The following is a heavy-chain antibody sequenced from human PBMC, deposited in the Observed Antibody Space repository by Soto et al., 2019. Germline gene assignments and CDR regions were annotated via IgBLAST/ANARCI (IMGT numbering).Heavy chain of an antibody. CDR1: GYTFTGYY. V-gene: IGHV1-2*02. J-gene: IGHJ6*02. CDR2: INPETGGT. CDR3: ARERYQVISDGMDV. Sequence: QVQLVQSGADVKTPGASVRVSCKASGYTFTGYYVHWVREAPGQGLEWMGWINPETGGTSYAQKFKGRVTLYRDTSINTAYLDLSRLRFDDAAVYFCARERYQVISDGMDVWGQGTTVTISS. D-gene: IGHD2-2*01.